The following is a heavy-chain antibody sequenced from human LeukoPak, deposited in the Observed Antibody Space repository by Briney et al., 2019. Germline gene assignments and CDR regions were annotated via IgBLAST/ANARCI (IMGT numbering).Heavy chain of an antibody. CDR2: MYYSGST. J-gene: IGHJ3*02. CDR1: GASISSHSYY. V-gene: IGHV4-39*02. D-gene: IGHD1-26*01. CDR3: ARDPPSTAGDTALDAFDI. Sequence: SETLSLTCTVSGASISSHSYYWGWIRQPPGKGLEWIGSMYYSGSTYYNPSLKSRVTMSVDTSKNQFSLKLSSVTAADEAVHYCARDPPSTAGDTALDAFDIWGQGTMVTVSS.